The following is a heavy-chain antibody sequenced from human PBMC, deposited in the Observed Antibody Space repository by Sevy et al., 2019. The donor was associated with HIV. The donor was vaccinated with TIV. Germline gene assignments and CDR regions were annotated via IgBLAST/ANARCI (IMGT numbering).Heavy chain of an antibody. D-gene: IGHD3-22*01. V-gene: IGHV3-66*01. Sequence: GGSLRLSCAASGLSVSDNYMNWVRQAPGKGLELVSVIYSDGRTYYADPVKGRFTISRDNSKNTLYLHMNSLRPKDTXXXXCARDRYYDASGYYYYYYGMDVWGQGTTVTVSS. CDR2: IYSDGRT. CDR3: ARDRYYDASGYYYYYYGMDV. J-gene: IGHJ6*02. CDR1: GLSVSDNY.